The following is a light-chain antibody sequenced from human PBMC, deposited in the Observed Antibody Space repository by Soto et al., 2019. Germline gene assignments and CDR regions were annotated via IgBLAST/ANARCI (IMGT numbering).Light chain of an antibody. V-gene: IGLV3-21*04. CDR3: QLWNSSSDQGV. CDR1: NIGINA. J-gene: IGLJ3*02. Sequence: SSELTQPPSVSGSPEKTATITCGGDNIGINAVHWYQQKPGQAPLLVVYYDSDRPSGIPERFSGSTSGNTATLTISRVEAGDEADYYCQLWNSSSDQGVFGGGTKLTVL. CDR2: YDS.